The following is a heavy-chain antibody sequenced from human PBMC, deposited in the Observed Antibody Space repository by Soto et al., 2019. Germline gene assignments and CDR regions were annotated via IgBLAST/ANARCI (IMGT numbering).Heavy chain of an antibody. J-gene: IGHJ4*02. CDR2: IYYSGST. Sequence: PSETLSLTCTVSGGSISSSSYYWGWIRQPPGKGLEWIGSIYYSGSTYYNPSLKSRVTISVDTSKNQFSLKLSSVAAADTAVYYCARHVLTIFGVSAEVDYWGQGTXVTVPS. D-gene: IGHD3-3*01. V-gene: IGHV4-39*01. CDR3: ARHVLTIFGVSAEVDY. CDR1: GGSISSSSYY.